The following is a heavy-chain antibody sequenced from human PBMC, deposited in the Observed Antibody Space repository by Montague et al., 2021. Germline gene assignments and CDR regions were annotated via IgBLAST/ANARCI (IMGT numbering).Heavy chain of an antibody. Sequence: SETLSLTCSVSGGSVNGYDWSWIRQHPRKGLEWIGYMRSSGSPNYNPSFKSRLAISIDRSRNQFSLELSFVTAADTAIYFCGRDYWGSIDYWGHGILVTVSS. CDR1: GGSVNGYD. CDR2: MRSSGSP. D-gene: IGHD7-27*01. J-gene: IGHJ4*01. V-gene: IGHV4-59*02. CDR3: GRDYWGSIDY.